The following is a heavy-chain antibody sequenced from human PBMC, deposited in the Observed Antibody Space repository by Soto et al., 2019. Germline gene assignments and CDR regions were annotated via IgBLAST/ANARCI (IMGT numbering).Heavy chain of an antibody. V-gene: IGHV1-3*01. Sequence: ASVNVSCKASGYTFTSYPMHWVRQAPGQRLEWMGWINAGNGNTKYSQKFQGRVTITRDTSASTAYMELSSLRSEDTAVYYCAGSSSYYYYYYGMDVWGQGTTVTVS. CDR2: INAGNGNT. CDR3: AGSSSYYYYYYGMDV. J-gene: IGHJ6*02. CDR1: GYTFTSYP. D-gene: IGHD6-6*01.